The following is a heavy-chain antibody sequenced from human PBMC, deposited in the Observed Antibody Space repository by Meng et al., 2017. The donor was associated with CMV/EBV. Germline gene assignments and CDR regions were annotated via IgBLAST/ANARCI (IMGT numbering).Heavy chain of an antibody. CDR2: VNSNNDAT. Sequence: QGHLVQLGAEMKMPGASVKVTCTTSGFTFSAYYRHWVRQAPGQGLEWMGWVNSNNDATNYARKFQGRVSMTRDTSISTAHMELSRLMSDDTAVYYCVRSSGWSLFDYWGQGTLVTVSS. D-gene: IGHD6-19*01. V-gene: IGHV1-2*02. J-gene: IGHJ4*02. CDR1: GFTFSAYY. CDR3: VRSSGWSLFDY.